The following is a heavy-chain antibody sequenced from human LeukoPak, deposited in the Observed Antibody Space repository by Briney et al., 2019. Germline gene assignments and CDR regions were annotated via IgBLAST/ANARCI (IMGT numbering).Heavy chain of an antibody. CDR3: ARGALLTGYYNFDY. V-gene: IGHV4-59*01. D-gene: IGHD3-9*01. CDR2: IYYSGST. J-gene: IGHJ4*02. CDR1: GGSISSYY. Sequence: PSETLSLTCTVSGGSISSYYWSWIRQPPGKGLEWIGYIYYSGSTNYNPSLKSRVTISVDTSKNQFSLKLSSVTAADTAVYYCARGALLTGYYNFDYWGQGTLVTVSS.